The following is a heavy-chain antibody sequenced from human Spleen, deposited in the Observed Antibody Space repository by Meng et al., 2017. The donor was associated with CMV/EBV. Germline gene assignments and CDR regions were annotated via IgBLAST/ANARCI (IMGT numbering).Heavy chain of an antibody. CDR2: IRFDGSDK. CDR1: GFTFSTSA. J-gene: IGHJ4*02. CDR3: AKEGRHCSGGNCYSYFDY. D-gene: IGHD2-15*01. Sequence: SCAASGFTFSTSAMDWVRQVPGKGLEWVAFIRFDGSDKYYADSVKGRFTISRDNSKNTLYLQVNSLRPDDTAVYYCAKEGRHCSGGNCYSYFDYWGQGTLVTVSS. V-gene: IGHV3-30*02.